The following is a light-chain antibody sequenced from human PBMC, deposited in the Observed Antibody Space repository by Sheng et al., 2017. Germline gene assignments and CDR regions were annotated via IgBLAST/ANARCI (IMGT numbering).Light chain of an antibody. Sequence: QSALTQPASVSGSPGQSITISCTGTSSDLGTYNLVSWYQQRPGKAPKVMIYEVTKRPSGVSNRFSGSKSGNTASLTISGLQAEDEADYYCCSYAFSTLMFGGGTKLTVL. CDR1: SSDLGTYNL. CDR2: EVT. V-gene: IGLV2-23*02. J-gene: IGLJ3*02. CDR3: CSYAFSTLM.